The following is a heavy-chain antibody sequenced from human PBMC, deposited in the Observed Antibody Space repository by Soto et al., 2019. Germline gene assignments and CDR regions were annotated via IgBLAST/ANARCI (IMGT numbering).Heavy chain of an antibody. D-gene: IGHD6-6*01. V-gene: IGHV1-46*01. CDR2: INPSGGKT. CDR1: GYNFTNHY. Sequence: ASVKVSCKASGYNFTNHYMHWMRQAPGHGLEWMGIINPSGGKTPYAQKFQGRVTMTRDTSTSTVYLELSSLTSQDTAVYFCARDLEGPPVPYNWFGPWGQGTLVTVSS. J-gene: IGHJ5*02. CDR3: ARDLEGPPVPYNWFGP.